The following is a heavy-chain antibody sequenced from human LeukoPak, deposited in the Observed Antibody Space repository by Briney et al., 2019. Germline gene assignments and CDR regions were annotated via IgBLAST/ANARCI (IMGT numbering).Heavy chain of an antibody. J-gene: IGHJ5*02. D-gene: IGHD3-10*01. CDR3: AKGGERFGSGSYNWFDP. Sequence: SETLSLTCSVSDDSLRNGGFYWSWIRQPAGKGLEWIGRIYTTGNIQSNPSLKSRVSMSTDKSKNQFFLNLRSVTAADTAVYYCAKGGERFGSGSYNWFDPWGRGILVTVSS. CDR1: DDSLRNGGFY. CDR2: IYTTGNI. V-gene: IGHV4-61*02.